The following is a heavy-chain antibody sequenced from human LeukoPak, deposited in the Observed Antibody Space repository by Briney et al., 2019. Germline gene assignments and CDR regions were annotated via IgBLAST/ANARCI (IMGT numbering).Heavy chain of an antibody. V-gene: IGHV3-30*02. CDR3: AKDPSPYYYDSSGYYNLFDY. Sequence: GGSLRLSCAASGFTFSSYGMHWVRQAPGKGLEWVAFIRYDGSNKYYADSVKGRFTISRDNSKNTLYLQMNSLRAEDTALYYCAKDPSPYYYDSSGYYNLFDYWGQGTLVTVSS. J-gene: IGHJ4*02. D-gene: IGHD3-22*01. CDR2: IRYDGSNK. CDR1: GFTFSSYG.